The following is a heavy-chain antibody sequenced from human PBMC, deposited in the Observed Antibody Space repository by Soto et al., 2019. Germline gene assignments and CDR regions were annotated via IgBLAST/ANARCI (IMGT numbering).Heavy chain of an antibody. CDR3: ARGVPGF. V-gene: IGHV4-34*01. CDR2: INHSGIT. CDR1: GGSFSGYS. J-gene: IGHJ4*02. Sequence: LSETLSLTCAVYGGSFSGYSWSWIRQPPGKGLEWIGDINHSGITNYNPSLKSRVTISVDTSKNQFSLKLSSVTAADTAVYYCARGVPGFWGQGTLVTVSS.